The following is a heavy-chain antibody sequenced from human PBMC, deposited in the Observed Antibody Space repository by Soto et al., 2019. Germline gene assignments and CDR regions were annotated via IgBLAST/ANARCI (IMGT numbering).Heavy chain of an antibody. Sequence: QAHLEQSGAEVKRPGASVKVSCKAPGYTFSDFDINWLRQASGPGPEWMGWMNAKSGATFFSQRFQGKFNMTWDTSLSTAYMEVGSLTSDDTAIYYCARGNPFNYAGFDVWGQGTTVAVSS. CDR2: MNAKSGAT. CDR1: GYTFSDFD. V-gene: IGHV1-8*01. CDR3: ARGNPFNYAGFDV. D-gene: IGHD3-16*01. J-gene: IGHJ6*02.